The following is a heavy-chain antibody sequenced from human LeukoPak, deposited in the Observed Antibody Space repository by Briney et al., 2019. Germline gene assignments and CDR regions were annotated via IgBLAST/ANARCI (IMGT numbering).Heavy chain of an antibody. Sequence: KNGESLKISCKGSGYSFTSYWIGWVRQMPGKGLEWMGIIYPGDSDTRYSPSFQGQVTISADKSISTAYLQWSSLKASDTAMYYCARQGYSYGSVEDLDYWGQGTLVTVSS. D-gene: IGHD5-18*01. CDR1: GYSFTSYW. J-gene: IGHJ4*02. CDR3: ARQGYSYGSVEDLDY. V-gene: IGHV5-51*01. CDR2: IYPGDSDT.